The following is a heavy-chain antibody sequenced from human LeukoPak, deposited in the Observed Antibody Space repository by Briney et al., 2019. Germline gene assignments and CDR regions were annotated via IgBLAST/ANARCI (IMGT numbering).Heavy chain of an antibody. CDR2: ISSSGSTI. CDR3: ARAAVPGATGFFDY. V-gene: IGHV3-11*04. Sequence: PGGSLRLSCAASGFTFDDYDMSWVRQAPGKGLEWVSYISSSGSTIYYADSVKGRFTISRDNSKNTLYLQMGSLRAEDMAVYYCARAAVPGATGFFDYWGQGTLVTVSS. CDR1: GFTFDDYD. J-gene: IGHJ4*02. D-gene: IGHD1-26*01.